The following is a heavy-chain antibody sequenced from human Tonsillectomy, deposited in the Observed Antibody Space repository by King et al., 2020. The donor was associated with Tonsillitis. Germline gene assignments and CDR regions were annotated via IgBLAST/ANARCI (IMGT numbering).Heavy chain of an antibody. CDR3: AKERPRDGDYERWVVGYIEY. J-gene: IGHJ4*02. CDR2: ISYDGSNK. D-gene: IGHD4-17*01. CDR1: GFTFSSYG. Sequence: VQLVESGGGVVLPGRSLRLSCVASGFTFSSYGMHWVRQAPGKGLEWVAVISYDGSNKYYADSVKGRFTISRDNSKNRLYLQMYSLRAEDTAVYYCAKERPRDGDYERWVVGYIEYWGQGDLVPVSS. V-gene: IGHV3-30*18.